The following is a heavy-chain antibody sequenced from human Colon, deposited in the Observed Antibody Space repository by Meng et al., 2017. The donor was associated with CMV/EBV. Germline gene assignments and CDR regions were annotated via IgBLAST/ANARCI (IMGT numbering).Heavy chain of an antibody. Sequence: HVPLGQSGTKVKKPGASVMAFCTPLGYTFTANHFHWVRQAPGQGLEWMGWIYPQDGGTYFAQKFQDRITLTRDTSITTAYMELSGLTSDDTAIYYCVRESWYFDFWGEGTLVTVSS. CDR1: GYTFTANH. J-gene: IGHJ4*02. V-gene: IGHV1-2*02. D-gene: IGHD6-13*01. CDR2: IYPQDGGT. CDR3: VRESWYFDF.